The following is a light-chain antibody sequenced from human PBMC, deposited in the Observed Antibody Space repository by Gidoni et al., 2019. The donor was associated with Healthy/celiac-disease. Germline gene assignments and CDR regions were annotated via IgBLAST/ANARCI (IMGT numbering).Light chain of an antibody. J-gene: IGKJ2*01. CDR3: QQYGRA. CDR1: QSVSSSY. V-gene: IGKV3-20*01. Sequence: DIVLTQSPGTLSLSPGERATLSCRPSQSVSSSYLAWSQQTLGQAPRLRISGASSRATGIPDRFSGSGSGTDFTRIISRLEPEDFAVYYCQQYGRAFGQXTKLEIK. CDR2: GAS.